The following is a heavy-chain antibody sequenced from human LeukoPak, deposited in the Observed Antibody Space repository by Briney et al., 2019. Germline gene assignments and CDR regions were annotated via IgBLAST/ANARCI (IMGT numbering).Heavy chain of an antibody. CDR3: ARLVTGKTNWFDP. J-gene: IGHJ5*02. D-gene: IGHD1-14*01. Sequence: GSVKFSCKASGYTFTSYYMHWVRRAPGQGREWMGIINPSGGSTSYAQKFQGRVTMTRDTSTSTVYMELSSLRSEDTAVYYCARLVTGKTNWFDPWGQGTLVTVSS. CDR1: GYTFTSYY. V-gene: IGHV1-46*01. CDR2: INPSGGST.